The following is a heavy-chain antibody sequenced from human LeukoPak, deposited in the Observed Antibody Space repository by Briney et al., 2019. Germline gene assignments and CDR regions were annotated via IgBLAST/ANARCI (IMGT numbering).Heavy chain of an antibody. V-gene: IGHV1-69*13. J-gene: IGHJ3*02. CDR1: GGTFSSYA. Sequence: ASVKVSCKASGGTFSSYAISWVRQAPGQGLEWMGGIIPIFGTANYAQKFQGRVTITADESTSTAYMELSSLRSEDTAVYYCARDPNPYSSSWHGAFGIWGQGTMVTVSS. CDR3: ARDPNPYSSSWHGAFGI. CDR2: IIPIFGTA. D-gene: IGHD6-13*01.